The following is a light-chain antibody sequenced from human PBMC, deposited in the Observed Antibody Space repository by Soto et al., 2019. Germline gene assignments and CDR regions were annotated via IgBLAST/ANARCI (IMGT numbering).Light chain of an antibody. CDR1: SSDVGRYNY. J-gene: IGLJ1*01. CDR2: DVS. CDR3: SSFTSSSTFV. V-gene: IGLV2-14*03. Sequence: SMLDQPASGSGSSGRSITISCTGTSSDVGRYNYVSWFQQHPGKVPKLIIYDVSNWPSGVSDRFSGSKSGNTASLTISGLQPEDEADYYCSSFTSSSTFVFGTGTKVTVL.